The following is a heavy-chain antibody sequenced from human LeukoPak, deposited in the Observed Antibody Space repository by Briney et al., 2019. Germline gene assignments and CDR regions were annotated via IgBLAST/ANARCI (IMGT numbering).Heavy chain of an antibody. CDR3: ARDKDSSGYYYGLGAFDI. V-gene: IGHV3-23*01. D-gene: IGHD3-22*01. CDR1: GFTFSSYA. CDR2: ISGSGGST. J-gene: IGHJ3*02. Sequence: GGSLRLSCAASGFTFSSYAMSWVRQAPGKGLEWVSAISGSGGSTYYADSVKGRFTISRDNAKNSLYLQMNSLRAEDTAVYYCARDKDSSGYYYGLGAFDIWGQGTMVTVSS.